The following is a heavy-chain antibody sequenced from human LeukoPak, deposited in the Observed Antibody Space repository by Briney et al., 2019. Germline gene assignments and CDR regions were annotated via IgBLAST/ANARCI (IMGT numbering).Heavy chain of an antibody. CDR2: ISGGGDIT. Sequence: PGGSLRLSCAASGFTFSSYWMHWVRQTAGKGLEWVSAISGGGDITYYADSVKGRFTISRDNSKDTLFLQMHSLRPGDTAVYYCVREDTPATANYWGQGTLVTISS. J-gene: IGHJ4*02. V-gene: IGHV3-23*01. D-gene: IGHD2-21*02. CDR1: GFTFSSYW. CDR3: VREDTPATANY.